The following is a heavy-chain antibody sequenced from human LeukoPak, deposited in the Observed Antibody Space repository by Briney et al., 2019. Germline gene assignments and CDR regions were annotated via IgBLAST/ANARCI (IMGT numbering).Heavy chain of an antibody. J-gene: IGHJ6*03. V-gene: IGHV5-51*01. CDR3: ARHSSNCSSTSCPPIDMDV. Sequence: GESLKISCKGSGFTFTSYWIGWVRQMPGKGLEWMGIIYPGDSDTTYSPSFQGQVTISADKSISTAYLQWSSLKASDTAMYYCARHSSNCSSTSCPPIDMDVWGKGTTVTVSS. CDR1: GFTFTSYW. D-gene: IGHD2-2*01. CDR2: IYPGDSDT.